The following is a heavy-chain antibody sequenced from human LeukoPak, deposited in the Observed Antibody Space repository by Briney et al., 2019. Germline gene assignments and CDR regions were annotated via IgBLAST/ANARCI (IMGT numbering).Heavy chain of an antibody. D-gene: IGHD3-22*01. J-gene: IGHJ4*02. CDR1: GGSFSGYY. CDR3: ARGDRGTYYYDSSGPHSNFDY. Sequence: SETLSLTCAVYGGSFSGYYWSWIRQPAGKGLEWNGEINHSGSTNYHPSLKSRVTRSVDASKNQFSLKLSSVTAADTAVYYCARGDRGTYYYDSSGPHSNFDYWGQGTLVTVSS. CDR2: INHSGST. V-gene: IGHV4-34*01.